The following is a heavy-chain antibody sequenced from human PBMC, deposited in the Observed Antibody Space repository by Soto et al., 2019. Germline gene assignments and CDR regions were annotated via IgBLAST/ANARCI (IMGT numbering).Heavy chain of an antibody. D-gene: IGHD3-10*01. CDR3: VRDRYSSSGWFDP. CDR1: GDSVSSYSAA. V-gene: IGHV6-1*01. J-gene: IGHJ5*02. CDR2: TYFRSRFFS. Sequence: SQTLSLTCAISGDSVSSYSAAWNWIRQSPSGGLEWLGRTYFRSRFFSDYAESVKSRIIINPDTSKNQFSLQLKSVTPEDTAVYYCVRDRYSSSGWFDPWGQGTPVTVSS.